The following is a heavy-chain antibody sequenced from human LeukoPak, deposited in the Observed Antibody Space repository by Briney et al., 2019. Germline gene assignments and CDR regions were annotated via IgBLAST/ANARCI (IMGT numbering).Heavy chain of an antibody. V-gene: IGHV3-33*01. D-gene: IGHD3-16*01. J-gene: IGHJ4*02. CDR3: AVGGSGWEFDY. Sequence: GGSLRLSCAASGFTFSTYGMHWVRQAPGKGLEWVSLIWFDGRNKYYADSVQGRVTISRDNSKNTVYLQMNSLRPEDTAVYYCAVGGSGWEFDYWGQGTLVTVSS. CDR2: IWFDGRNK. CDR1: GFTFSTYG.